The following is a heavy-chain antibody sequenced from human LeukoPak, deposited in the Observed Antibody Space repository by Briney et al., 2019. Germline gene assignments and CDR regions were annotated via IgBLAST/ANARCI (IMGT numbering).Heavy chain of an antibody. Sequence: PSETLSLTCAVYGGSFSGYYWSWIRQPPGKGLEWIGEINHSGSTNYNPSLKSRVTISVDTSKNQFSLKLSSVTAADTAVYYCARGYDYVWGSHRYKGPGGHWGQGTLVTVSS. D-gene: IGHD3-16*02. CDR2: INHSGST. V-gene: IGHV4-34*01. J-gene: IGHJ4*02. CDR1: GGSFSGYY. CDR3: ARGYDYVWGSHRYKGPGGH.